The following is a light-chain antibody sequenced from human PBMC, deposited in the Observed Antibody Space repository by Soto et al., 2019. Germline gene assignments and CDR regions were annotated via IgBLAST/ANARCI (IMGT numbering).Light chain of an antibody. CDR1: SSDVGGYNY. J-gene: IGLJ2*01. CDR2: DVS. V-gene: IGLV2-14*01. Sequence: QSALTQPASVSGSPGQSITISCTGTSSDVGGYNYVSWYQQHPGKAPKLMIYDVSNRPSGVSNRFSGSKSGNTASLTISGLQAADEADYYCSSYISSGTLVVFGGGTQLTVL. CDR3: SSYISSGTLVV.